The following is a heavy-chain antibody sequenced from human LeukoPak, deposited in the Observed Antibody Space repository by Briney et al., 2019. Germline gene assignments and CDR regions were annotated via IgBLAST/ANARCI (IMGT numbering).Heavy chain of an antibody. Sequence: GGSLRLSCVASELSFSHYSMKWVRQAPGKGLEWVSYISDTSAMYYADSVRGRFTISRDNAKNSLFLQMNSLRVEDTGVYYCARDGGYSGYDADCWGQGTLVTVSS. D-gene: IGHD5-12*01. CDR2: ISDTSAM. V-gene: IGHV3-48*01. J-gene: IGHJ4*02. CDR3: ARDGGYSGYDADC. CDR1: ELSFSHYS.